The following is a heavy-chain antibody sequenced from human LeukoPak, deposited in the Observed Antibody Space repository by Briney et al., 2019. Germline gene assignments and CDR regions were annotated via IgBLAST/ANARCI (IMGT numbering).Heavy chain of an antibody. CDR2: ISGSGGST. V-gene: IGHV3-23*01. CDR1: GFTFSSYE. J-gene: IGHJ6*03. Sequence: GGSLRLSCAASGFTFSSYEMNWVRQAPGKGLEWVSAISGSGGSTYYADSVKGRFTISRDNSKNTLYLQMNSLRAEDTAVYYCAKDNYYGSGSYYYYYYYMDVWGKGTTVTVSS. CDR3: AKDNYYGSGSYYYYYYYMDV. D-gene: IGHD3-10*01.